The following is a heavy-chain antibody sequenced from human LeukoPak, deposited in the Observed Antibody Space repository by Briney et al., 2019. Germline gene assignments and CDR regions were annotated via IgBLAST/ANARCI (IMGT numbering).Heavy chain of an antibody. Sequence: PGGSLRLSCAASGFTFRTYSMNWVRQAPGKGLEWVSYISTDSLAMYYADSVKGRFTISRDNSKNTLYLQMNSLRAEDTAVYYCAKDLGVAGDYYFDYWGQGTLVTVSS. CDR3: AKDLGVAGDYYFDY. J-gene: IGHJ4*02. CDR2: ISTDSLAM. CDR1: GFTFRTYS. V-gene: IGHV3-48*01. D-gene: IGHD6-19*01.